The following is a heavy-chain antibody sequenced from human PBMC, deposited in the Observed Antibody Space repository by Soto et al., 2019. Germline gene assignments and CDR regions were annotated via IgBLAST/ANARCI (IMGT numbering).Heavy chain of an antibody. V-gene: IGHV3-53*01. CDR2: IFIDGST. D-gene: IGHD2-15*01. J-gene: IGHJ3*02. Sequence: PGGSLRLSCGVSGFTVSGNSISWARQAPGKGLEWISYIFIDGSTYYADSVKGRFTISRDNSEDTLFLRMNSLRAEDTAVYYCARELGYCSGGNCYLEGAFDIWGQGTMVTVSS. CDR1: GFTVSGNS. CDR3: ARELGYCSGGNCYLEGAFDI.